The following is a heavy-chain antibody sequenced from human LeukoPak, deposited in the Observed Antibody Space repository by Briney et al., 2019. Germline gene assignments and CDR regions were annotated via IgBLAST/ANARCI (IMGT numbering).Heavy chain of an antibody. J-gene: IGHJ3*02. Sequence: GGSLRLSCAASGFTFSSYGMHWVRQAPGKGLEWVAVIWYDGSNKYYADSVKGRFTISRDNSKNTLYLQMNSLRAEDTAVYYCATGGLQSAFDIWGQGTMVTVSS. CDR2: IWYDGSNK. CDR1: GFTFSSYG. V-gene: IGHV3-33*01. CDR3: ATGGLQSAFDI.